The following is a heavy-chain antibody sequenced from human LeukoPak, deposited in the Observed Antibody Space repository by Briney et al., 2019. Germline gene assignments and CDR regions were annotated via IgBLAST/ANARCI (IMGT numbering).Heavy chain of an antibody. CDR1: GYTVTGYY. Sequence: ASVKVSCKASGYTVTGYYMHWVRQAPGQGLEWMGWINPNSGGTNYAQKFQGRVTMTRDTSISTAYMELSRLRSDDTAVYYCAGEEIQLWTRSGIDYWGQGTLVTVSS. V-gene: IGHV1-2*02. CDR3: AGEEIQLWTRSGIDY. J-gene: IGHJ4*02. D-gene: IGHD5-18*01. CDR2: INPNSGGT.